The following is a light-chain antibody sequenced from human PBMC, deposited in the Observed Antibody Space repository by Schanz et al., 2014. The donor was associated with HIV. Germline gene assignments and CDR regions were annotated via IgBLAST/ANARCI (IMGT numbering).Light chain of an antibody. Sequence: QSALTQPPSVSGSPGQSITISCTVASSDVGDVNFASWYQQHPGKAPKLMIYDFSDRPSGISSRFSGSKSGNTASLTISALQAEDEADYYCSSYTTTNTWLFGGGTKLTVL. J-gene: IGLJ3*02. V-gene: IGLV2-14*03. CDR3: SSYTTTNTWL. CDR1: SSDVGDVNF. CDR2: DFS.